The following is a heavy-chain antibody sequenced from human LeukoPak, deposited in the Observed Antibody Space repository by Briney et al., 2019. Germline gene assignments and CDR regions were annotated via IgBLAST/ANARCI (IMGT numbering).Heavy chain of an antibody. CDR1: GGSVSSGSYY. CDR2: IYYSGST. Sequence: PSETLSLTCTVSGGSVSSGSYYWSWIRQPPGKGLEWIGYIYYSGSTNYNPSLKSRVTISVDTSKTQFSLKLSSVTAADTAVYYCARREVAGTKHFDYWGQGTLVTVSS. D-gene: IGHD6-19*01. V-gene: IGHV4-61*01. CDR3: ARREVAGTKHFDY. J-gene: IGHJ4*02.